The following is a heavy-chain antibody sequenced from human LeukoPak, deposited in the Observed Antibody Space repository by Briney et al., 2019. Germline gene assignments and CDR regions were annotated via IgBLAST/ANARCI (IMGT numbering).Heavy chain of an antibody. CDR3: ARVLYSSGWPYFDY. CDR2: IKQDGSEK. V-gene: IGHV3-7*01. D-gene: IGHD6-19*01. CDR1: GFTFSSYW. Sequence: GGSLRLSCAASGFTFSSYWRSWVRQAPGKGLEWVANIKQDGSEKYYVDSVKGRFTISRDNAKNTLYLQMNSLRAEDTAVYYCARVLYSSGWPYFDYWGQGTLVTVSS. J-gene: IGHJ4*02.